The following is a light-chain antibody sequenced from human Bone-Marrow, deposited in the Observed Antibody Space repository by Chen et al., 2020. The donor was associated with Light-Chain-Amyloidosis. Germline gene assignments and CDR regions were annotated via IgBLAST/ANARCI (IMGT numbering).Light chain of an antibody. CDR2: GSA. CDR3: QQYGTSPLT. CDR1: QTISSNY. V-gene: IGKV3-20*01. J-gene: IGKJ4*01. Sequence: EIVLPQSPGTLSLSPGEGANRSCRASQTISSNYLTWYQQKFGQAPRLLIYGSASRATGIPDRFTGSGSGTDFTRTINRLEPEDFAMYYCQQYGTSPLTFGGGTKVEIK.